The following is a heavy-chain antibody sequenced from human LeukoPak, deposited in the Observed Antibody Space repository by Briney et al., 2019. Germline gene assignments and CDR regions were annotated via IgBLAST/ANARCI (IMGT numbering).Heavy chain of an antibody. CDR3: ARDGTAMDGMDV. D-gene: IGHD1-26*01. Sequence: SETLSLTCTVSGGSISSGGYYWSWIRQHPGTGLEWIGYIYYSGSTYYNPSLKSRVTISVDTSKNQFSLKLSSVTAVDTAVYYCARDGTAMDGMDVWGQGTTVTVSS. CDR2: IYYSGST. V-gene: IGHV4-31*03. J-gene: IGHJ6*02. CDR1: GGSISSGGYY.